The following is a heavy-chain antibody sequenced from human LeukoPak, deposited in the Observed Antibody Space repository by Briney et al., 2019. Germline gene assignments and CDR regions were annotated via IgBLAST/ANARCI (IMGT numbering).Heavy chain of an antibody. CDR2: ISSSSSYI. Sequence: GGSLRLSCAASGFTFSSYSMNWVRQAPGKGLEWVSSISSSSSYIYYADSVKGRFTISRDNAKNSLYLQMNSLRAEDTAVYYCARGDSSSWYNQYYFDYWGQGTLVTVSS. CDR3: ARGDSSSWYNQYYFDY. D-gene: IGHD6-13*01. V-gene: IGHV3-21*01. CDR1: GFTFSSYS. J-gene: IGHJ4*02.